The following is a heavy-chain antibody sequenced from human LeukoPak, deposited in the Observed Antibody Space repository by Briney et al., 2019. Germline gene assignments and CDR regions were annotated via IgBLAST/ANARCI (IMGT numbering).Heavy chain of an antibody. CDR1: GGSISSYY. CDR3: ARAVYCSSTSCYYQH. V-gene: IGHV4-59*12. Sequence: SETLSLTCTVSGGSISSYYWSWIRQPPGKGLEWIGYIYHSGSTYYNPSLKSRVTISVDRSKNQFSLKLSSVTAADTAVYYCARAVYCSSTSCYYQHWGQGTLVTVSS. J-gene: IGHJ1*01. D-gene: IGHD2-2*01. CDR2: IYHSGST.